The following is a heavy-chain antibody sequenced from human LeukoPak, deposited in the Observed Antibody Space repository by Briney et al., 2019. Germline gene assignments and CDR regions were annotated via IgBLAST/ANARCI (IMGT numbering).Heavy chain of an antibody. J-gene: IGHJ4*02. CDR3: ALVVVAATYYFDY. V-gene: IGHV4-31*03. CDR2: IYYSVST. D-gene: IGHD2-15*01. CDR1: GVSISSGGYY. Sequence: PSQTLTLTCTVSGVSISSGGYYWSWLRQHPGKGLEWVGYIYYSVSTYYNPSLKSRVTISVDTSKNQFSLKLSPVTAADTAVYYCALVVVAATYYFDYRGQGTMVIVSS.